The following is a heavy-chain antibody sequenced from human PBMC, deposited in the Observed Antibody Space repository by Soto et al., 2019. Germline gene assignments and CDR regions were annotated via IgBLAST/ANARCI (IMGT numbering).Heavy chain of an antibody. CDR1: GFTFSSCA. D-gene: IGHD3-10*01. CDR2: ISGNGGST. V-gene: IGHV3-23*01. Sequence: EVQLLESGGGLVQPGGSLRLSCAASGFTFSSCAMGWVRQAPGKGLEWVSGISGNGGSTYYADSVKGRFTISRDTSKNTLYLQMDSLGAENTAIYYCAKVVGDGNYYYGFWGPGTLVTVSS. J-gene: IGHJ4*02. CDR3: AKVVGDGNYYYGF.